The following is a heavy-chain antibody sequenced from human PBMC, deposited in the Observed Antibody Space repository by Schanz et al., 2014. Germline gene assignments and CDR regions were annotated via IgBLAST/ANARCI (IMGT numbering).Heavy chain of an antibody. Sequence: QVQLQESGPGLVKPSQTLSLTCTVSGGSISSATYYWSWVRQPAGKGLEWIGRVYTSGSTNYNPSLNSRVTISLDTSKNQFSLTLTSLTAADTAVYYCARDTTWRLDLWGRGTLXTVSS. J-gene: IGHJ2*01. CDR2: VYTSGST. CDR1: GGSISSATYY. D-gene: IGHD1-1*01. CDR3: ARDTTWRLDL. V-gene: IGHV4-61*02.